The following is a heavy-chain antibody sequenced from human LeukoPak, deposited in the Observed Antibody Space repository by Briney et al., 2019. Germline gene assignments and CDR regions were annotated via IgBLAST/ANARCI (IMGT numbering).Heavy chain of an antibody. D-gene: IGHD1-26*01. CDR3: AREGANAFDI. J-gene: IGHJ3*02. V-gene: IGHV4-31*03. CDR1: GGSISSGGYY. CDR2: IYYSGST. Sequence: SETLSLTCTVSGGSISSGGYYWSWIRQHPGKGLEWIGYIYYSGSTYYNPSLKSRATISVDTSKNQFSLKLSSVTAADTAVYYCAREGANAFDIWGQGTMVTVSS.